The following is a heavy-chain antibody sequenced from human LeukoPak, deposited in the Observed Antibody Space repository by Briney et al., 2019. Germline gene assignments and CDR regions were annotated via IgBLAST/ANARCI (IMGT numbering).Heavy chain of an antibody. Sequence: GGSLRLSCAASGFTFDDYAMSWVRQAPGKGLEWVSGINWNGGSTGYADSVKGRFTISRDNAKNSLYLQMNSLRAEDTALYYCARAYDFWSGYRPDYWGQGTLVTVSS. V-gene: IGHV3-20*04. CDR3: ARAYDFWSGYRPDY. D-gene: IGHD3-3*01. CDR1: GFTFDDYA. J-gene: IGHJ4*02. CDR2: INWNGGST.